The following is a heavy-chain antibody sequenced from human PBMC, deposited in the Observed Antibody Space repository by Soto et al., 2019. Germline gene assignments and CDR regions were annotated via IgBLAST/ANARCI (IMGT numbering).Heavy chain of an antibody. CDR1: GGSISSYY. D-gene: IGHD3-10*01. V-gene: IGHV4-59*01. J-gene: IGHJ5*02. Sequence: SETLSLTCTVSGGSISSYYWSWIRQPPGKGLEWIGYIYYSGSTNYNPSLKSRVTISVDTSKNQFSLKLSSVTAADTAVYYCARGSLNYYGSGSKRYNWFDPWGQGALVTVSS. CDR3: ARGSLNYYGSGSKRYNWFDP. CDR2: IYYSGST.